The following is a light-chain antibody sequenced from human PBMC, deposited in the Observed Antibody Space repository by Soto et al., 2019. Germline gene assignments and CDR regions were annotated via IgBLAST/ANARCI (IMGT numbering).Light chain of an antibody. CDR1: SSDVGGYNY. V-gene: IGLV2-14*01. J-gene: IGLJ1*01. Sequence: SVLTQPRSVSGSPGQSVTISCTGTSSDVGGYNYVSWYQQHPGKAPKLMIYEVSNRPSGVSNRFSGSKSGNTASLTISGLQAEDEADYYCSSYTSSSTLYVFGTGTKSPS. CDR2: EVS. CDR3: SSYTSSSTLYV.